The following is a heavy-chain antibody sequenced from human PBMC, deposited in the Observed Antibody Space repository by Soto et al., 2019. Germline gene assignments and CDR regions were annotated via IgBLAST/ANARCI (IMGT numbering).Heavy chain of an antibody. Sequence: QVQLVQSGAEVKKPGASVKVSCRASGYSFTSYDINWVRQATGQGLEWMGWMDPKTGNTDYGQKFQGRVTMTRNTSRSTAYMELSSLTSEDTAVYYCARGRGWRDYWGQGTLVTVSS. V-gene: IGHV1-8*01. CDR2: MDPKTGNT. CDR3: ARGRGWRDY. CDR1: GYSFTSYD. J-gene: IGHJ4*02. D-gene: IGHD6-19*01.